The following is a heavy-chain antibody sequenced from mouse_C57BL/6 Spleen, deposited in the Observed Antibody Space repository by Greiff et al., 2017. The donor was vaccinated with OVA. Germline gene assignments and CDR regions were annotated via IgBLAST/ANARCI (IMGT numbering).Heavy chain of an antibody. CDR3: TRDGKGAY. CDR1: GFNIKDDY. D-gene: IGHD2-1*01. CDR2: IDPENGDT. V-gene: IGHV14-4*01. J-gene: IGHJ3*01. Sequence: VQLQQSGAELVRPGASVKLSCTASGFNIKDDYMHWVKQRPEQGLEWIGWIDPENGDTEYASKFQGKATITADTSSNTAYLQLSSLTSEDTAVYYCTRDGKGAYWGQGTLVTVPA.